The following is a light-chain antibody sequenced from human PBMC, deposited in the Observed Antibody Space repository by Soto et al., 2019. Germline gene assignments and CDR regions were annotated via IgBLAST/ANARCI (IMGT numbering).Light chain of an antibody. CDR3: QKYNSASQVT. V-gene: IGKV1-27*01. CDR2: AAS. Sequence: DIQMTQSPSSLSASVGDRVTITCRASQGISNYLAWYQQKPGKVPKLLIYAASTLQSGVPSRFSGSGSWTDFTLTISSLQPEDVATYYCQKYNSASQVTFGQGTKVEIK. J-gene: IGKJ1*01. CDR1: QGISNY.